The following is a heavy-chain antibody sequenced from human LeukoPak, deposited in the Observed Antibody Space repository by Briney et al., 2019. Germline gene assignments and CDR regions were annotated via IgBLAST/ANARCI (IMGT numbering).Heavy chain of an antibody. V-gene: IGHV3-30*18. D-gene: IGHD6-19*01. CDR3: AKVGDGRWLAFDY. CDR2: ISNDGSYK. J-gene: IGHJ4*02. Sequence: GALRLSCAASGFTFSNYSMNWVRQAPGKGLEWVAVISNDGSYKNYADSVQGRFTISRDNSKTTLFLQMDSLTADDTAVYYCAKVGDGRWLAFDYWGQGTLVTVSS. CDR1: GFTFSNYS.